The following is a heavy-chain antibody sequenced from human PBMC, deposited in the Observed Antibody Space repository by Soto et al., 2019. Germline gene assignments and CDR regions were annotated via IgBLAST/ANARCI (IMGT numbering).Heavy chain of an antibody. CDR3: ARQVAAAGPFDP. CDR1: GYNFTDYW. V-gene: IGHV5-51*01. J-gene: IGHJ5*02. Sequence: PGESLRISCKVSGYNFTDYWIGWVRLMPGKGLEWMGIIYPGDSDTRYSPSFQGQVTISADKSISTAYLQWSSLKASDTAMYYCARQVAAAGPFDPWGQGTLVTVS. D-gene: IGHD6-13*01. CDR2: IYPGDSDT.